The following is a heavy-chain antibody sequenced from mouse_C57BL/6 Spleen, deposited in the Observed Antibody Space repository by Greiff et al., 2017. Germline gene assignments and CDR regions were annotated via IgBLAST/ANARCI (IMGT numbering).Heavy chain of an antibody. CDR2: ISSGSSTI. Sequence: EVMLVESGGGLVKPGGSLKLSCAASGFTFSDYGMHWVRQAPEKGLEWVAYISSGSSTIYYADTVKGRFTISRDNAKNTLFLQMTSLRSEDTAMYYCASLYYDYDSFAYWGQGTLVTVSA. CDR3: ASLYYDYDSFAY. CDR1: GFTFSDYG. V-gene: IGHV5-17*01. J-gene: IGHJ3*01. D-gene: IGHD2-4*01.